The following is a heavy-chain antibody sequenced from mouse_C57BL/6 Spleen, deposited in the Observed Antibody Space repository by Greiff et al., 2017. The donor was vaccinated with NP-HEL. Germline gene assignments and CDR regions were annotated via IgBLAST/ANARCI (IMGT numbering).Heavy chain of an antibody. Sequence: VQLQQSGPELVKPGASVKLSCKASGYTFTSYDINWVKQRPGQGLEWIGWIYPRDGSTKYNEKFKGKATLTVDTSSSTAYMELHSLTSEDSAVYFCAREDYDGYYGDYAMDYWGQGTSVTVSS. CDR1: GYTFTSYD. CDR2: IYPRDGST. J-gene: IGHJ4*01. CDR3: AREDYDGYYGDYAMDY. D-gene: IGHD2-3*01. V-gene: IGHV1-85*01.